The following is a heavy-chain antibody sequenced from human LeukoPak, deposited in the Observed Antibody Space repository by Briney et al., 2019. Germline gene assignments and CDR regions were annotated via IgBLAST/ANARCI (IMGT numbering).Heavy chain of an antibody. J-gene: IGHJ4*02. D-gene: IGHD3-10*02. CDR1: GGSISSGPYY. Sequence: PSETLSLTCTVSGGSISSGPYYWGWIRQPPGKGLEWIGNIYYGENTYYNPSLKSRVTISVDTSKNQFSLKLSSVTAADTAVYYCARYDLFGELSSIDYWGQGTLVTVSS. CDR2: IYYGENT. V-gene: IGHV4-39*07. CDR3: ARYDLFGELSSIDY.